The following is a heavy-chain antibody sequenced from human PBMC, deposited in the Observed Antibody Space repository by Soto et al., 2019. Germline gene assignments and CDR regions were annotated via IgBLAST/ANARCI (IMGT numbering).Heavy chain of an antibody. V-gene: IGHV4-31*03. J-gene: IGHJ4*02. Sequence: QVQLQESGPGLVKPSQTLSLTCTVSGGSISSGGYYWSWIRQHPGKGLEWIGYIYYSGSTYYNPSLKSRVTISVDTSKNQVSLKLSYVTAADTAVYYCARTISGGSYPDDYWGQGTLVTVSS. CDR1: GGSISSGGYY. D-gene: IGHD2-15*01. CDR3: ARTISGGSYPDDY. CDR2: IYYSGST.